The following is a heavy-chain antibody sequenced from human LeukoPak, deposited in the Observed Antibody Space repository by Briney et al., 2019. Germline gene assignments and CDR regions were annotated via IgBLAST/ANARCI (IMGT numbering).Heavy chain of an antibody. CDR1: GGSISSYH. CDR3: ARDYYDSSGYSFDAFDI. Sequence: SETLSLTCTVSGGSISSYHWSWIRQPPGKGLEWIGYIYYSGSTNYNPSLKSRVTISVDTSKNQFSLKLSSVTAADTAVYYCARDYYDSSGYSFDAFDIWGQGTMVTVSS. CDR2: IYYSGST. J-gene: IGHJ3*02. D-gene: IGHD3-22*01. V-gene: IGHV4-59*01.